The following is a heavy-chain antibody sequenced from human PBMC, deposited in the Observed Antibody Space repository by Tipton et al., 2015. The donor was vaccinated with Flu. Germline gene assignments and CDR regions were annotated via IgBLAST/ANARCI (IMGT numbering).Heavy chain of an antibody. V-gene: IGHV4-38-2*02. CDR1: GYSISSGYY. CDR3: ARARSMWELLFMDY. CDR2: IYQSGST. Sequence: TLSLTCTVSGYSISSGYYWGWIRQPPGKGLEWIGSIYQSGSTYYNPSLKSRVTISVDTSKNQFSLKLSSVTAADTAVYYCARARSMWELLFMDYWGQGTLVTVSS. D-gene: IGHD1-26*01. J-gene: IGHJ4*02.